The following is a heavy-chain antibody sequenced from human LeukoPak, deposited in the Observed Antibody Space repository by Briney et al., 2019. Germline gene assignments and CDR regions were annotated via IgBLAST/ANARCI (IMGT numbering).Heavy chain of an antibody. CDR3: AKWKAAAGALDY. CDR1: GFTFSSYA. V-gene: IGHV3-23*01. D-gene: IGHD6-13*01. J-gene: IGHJ4*02. Sequence: GRSPRLSCAASGFTFSSYAMSWVRQAPGKGLEWVSAISGSGGSTYYADSVKGRFTISRDNSKNTLYLQMNSLRAEDTAVYYCAKWKAAAGALDYWGQGTLVTVSS. CDR2: ISGSGGST.